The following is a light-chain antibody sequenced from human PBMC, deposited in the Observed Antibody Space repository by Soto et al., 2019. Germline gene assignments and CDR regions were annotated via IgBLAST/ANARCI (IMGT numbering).Light chain of an antibody. CDR1: QXXSSN. V-gene: IGKV3-15*01. Sequence: EIVMTQSPAXXXVSPGXRAXXXXXASQXXSSNLAWYQQKPGQAPRLLIYGASTRATGIPARFSGSGSGTEFTLTIRSLQSEDFAVYYCQQYNNWPPWTFGQGTKVEIK. CDR3: QQYNNWPPWT. J-gene: IGKJ1*01. CDR2: GAS.